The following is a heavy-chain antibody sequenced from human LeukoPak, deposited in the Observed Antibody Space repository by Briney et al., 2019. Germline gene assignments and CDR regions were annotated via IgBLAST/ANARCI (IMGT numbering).Heavy chain of an antibody. Sequence: RASVKVSCKTSGYSFTTYHINWVRQASGQGREWRGWMNPYTGDRGYAQRFQGRLSITSDTSISTAYMGLGSLKSDDTAVYFCARTTSLTASGYDCWGQGTLVTVSS. CDR2: MNPYTGDR. V-gene: IGHV1-8*03. J-gene: IGHJ4*02. CDR1: GYSFTTYH. CDR3: ARTTSLTASGYDC. D-gene: IGHD2-21*02.